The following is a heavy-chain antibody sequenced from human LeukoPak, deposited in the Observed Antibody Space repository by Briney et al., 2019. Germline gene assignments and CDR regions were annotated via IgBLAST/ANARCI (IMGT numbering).Heavy chain of an antibody. CDR2: ISGSGGST. CDR1: GFTFSSYA. Sequence: GGSLRLSCAASGFTFSSYAMSWVRQAPGKGLEWVSAISGSGGSTYYADSVKGRFTISRDNSKNTLYPQMNSLRAEDTAVYYCAKSPYSSSWYVWFDPWGQGTLVTVSS. D-gene: IGHD6-13*01. CDR3: AKSPYSSSWYVWFDP. J-gene: IGHJ5*02. V-gene: IGHV3-23*01.